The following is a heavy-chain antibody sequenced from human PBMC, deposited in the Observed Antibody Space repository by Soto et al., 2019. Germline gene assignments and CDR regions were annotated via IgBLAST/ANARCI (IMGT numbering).Heavy chain of an antibody. D-gene: IGHD2-2*01. CDR3: AGPRRYCSSTSCYFPFDY. J-gene: IGHJ4*02. Sequence: ASVKVSCKASGYTFTTYTINWVRQAPGQRLEWMGWINGGSGNTKYSQKFQGRVTITRDTSASTVYMELSSLRYEDTAVYYCAGPRRYCSSTSCYFPFDYWGKGTQVTAPQ. V-gene: IGHV1-3*01. CDR2: INGGSGNT. CDR1: GYTFTTYT.